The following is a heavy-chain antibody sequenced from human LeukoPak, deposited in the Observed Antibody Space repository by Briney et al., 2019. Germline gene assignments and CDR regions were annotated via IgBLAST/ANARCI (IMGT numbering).Heavy chain of an antibody. Sequence: SETLSLTCTVSGGSLTNLDYYWTWIRQPAGKRLEWIGRIYTSGGTNYNPSLKSRVTMSVDTSKNQFSLKLSSVTAADTAVYYCARGMDDSSGYYSGEYAFDIWGQGTMVTVSS. V-gene: IGHV4-4*07. CDR1: GGSLTNLDYY. J-gene: IGHJ3*02. D-gene: IGHD3-22*01. CDR3: ARGMDDSSGYYSGEYAFDI. CDR2: IYTSGGT.